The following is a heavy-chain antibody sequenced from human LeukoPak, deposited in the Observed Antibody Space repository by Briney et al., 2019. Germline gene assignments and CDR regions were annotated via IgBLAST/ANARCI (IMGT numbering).Heavy chain of an antibody. CDR1: GFTFSSYA. CDR3: AKGPVAGTPYYMDV. V-gene: IGHV3-23*01. D-gene: IGHD6-19*01. J-gene: IGHJ6*03. Sequence: GGSLGLSCAASGFTFSSYAMSWVRQAPGKGLEWVSAISGSGGSTYYADSVKGRFTISRDNSKNTLYLQMNSLRAEDTAVYYCAKGPVAGTPYYMDVWGKGTTVTVSS. CDR2: ISGSGGST.